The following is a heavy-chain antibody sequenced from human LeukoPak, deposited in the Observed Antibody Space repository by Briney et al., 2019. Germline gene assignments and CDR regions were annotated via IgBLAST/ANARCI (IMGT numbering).Heavy chain of an antibody. Sequence: VASVTVSCQVYGDTLSELSMHWVRQAPGKGLEWMGGFDPEDGETIYAQKFQGRVTMTEDTSTDTAYMELSSLRSEDTAVYYCATVGSSGWYSLTFDYWGQGTLVTVSS. V-gene: IGHV1-24*01. CDR1: GDTLSELS. CDR2: FDPEDGET. CDR3: ATVGSSGWYSLTFDY. J-gene: IGHJ4*02. D-gene: IGHD6-19*01.